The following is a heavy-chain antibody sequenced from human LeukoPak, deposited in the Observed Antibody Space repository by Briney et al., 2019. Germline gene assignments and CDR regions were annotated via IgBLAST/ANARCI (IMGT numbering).Heavy chain of an antibody. CDR1: GFIFNNYA. Sequence: PGGSLRLSCAASGFIFNNYAMSWVRQTPGKGLEWVSYISSSSSTIYYADSVKGRFTISRDNAKNSLYLQMNSLRAEDTAVYYCARDQLGSGYYYEPTGFDYWGQGTLVTVSS. V-gene: IGHV3-48*01. J-gene: IGHJ4*02. D-gene: IGHD3-22*01. CDR3: ARDQLGSGYYYEPTGFDY. CDR2: ISSSSSTI.